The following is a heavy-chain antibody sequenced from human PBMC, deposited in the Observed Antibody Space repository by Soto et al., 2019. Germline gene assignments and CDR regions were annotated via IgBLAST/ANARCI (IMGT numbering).Heavy chain of an antibody. CDR2: ITGGGDNT. D-gene: IGHD2-8*01. J-gene: IGHJ4*02. CDR3: AKGGAWHTNGYWDWPFDY. V-gene: IGHV3-23*01. Sequence: PGGSLRLSCATSGFTFSNYAMVWVRQAPGKGLEWVSGITGGGDNTYYADSVQGRFTISRDNSKNSLLLQMDSLTAEDTAVYYCAKGGAWHTNGYWDWPFDYWGQGTLVTVSS. CDR1: GFTFSNYA.